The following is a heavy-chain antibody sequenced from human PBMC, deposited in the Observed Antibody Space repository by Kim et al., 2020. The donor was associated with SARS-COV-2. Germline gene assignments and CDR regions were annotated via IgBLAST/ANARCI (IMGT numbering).Heavy chain of an antibody. J-gene: IGHJ4*02. Sequence: YAQGFTGRFVFSLDTSVSTAYLQISSLKAEDTAVYYCARAGYSGYDYHDYWGQGTLVTVSS. V-gene: IGHV7-4-1*02. D-gene: IGHD5-12*01. CDR3: ARAGYSGYDYHDY.